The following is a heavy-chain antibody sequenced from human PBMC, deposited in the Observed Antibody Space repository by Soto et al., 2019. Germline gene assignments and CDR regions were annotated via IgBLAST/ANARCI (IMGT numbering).Heavy chain of an antibody. Sequence: QVQLQESGPGLVKPSETLSLTCTVSGGSVSSGRFYWSWIRQPPGKGLEWIGHIYYSGSTKYNSSLRSRVTISVDTSKNQFSLKLTSVTAADTAVYYCARSGSGSGWLGGQGTLVTVSS. CDR2: IYYSGST. V-gene: IGHV4-61*01. CDR1: GGSVSSGRFY. D-gene: IGHD6-19*01. J-gene: IGHJ4*02. CDR3: ARSGSGSGWL.